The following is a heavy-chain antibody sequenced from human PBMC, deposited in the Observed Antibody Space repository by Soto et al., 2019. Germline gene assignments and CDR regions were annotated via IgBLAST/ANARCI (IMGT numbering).Heavy chain of an antibody. J-gene: IGHJ4*02. D-gene: IGHD3-3*01. V-gene: IGHV1-18*01. CDR1: GYTFTSYG. CDR2: ISAYNGNT. Sequence: GASVKVSGNASGYTFTSYGISWVRQAPGQELEWMGWISAYNGNTNYAQKLQGRVTMTTDTSTSTAYMELRSLRSDDTAVYYCARAITYYDFWSGYRGFDYWGQGTLVTVSS. CDR3: ARAITYYDFWSGYRGFDY.